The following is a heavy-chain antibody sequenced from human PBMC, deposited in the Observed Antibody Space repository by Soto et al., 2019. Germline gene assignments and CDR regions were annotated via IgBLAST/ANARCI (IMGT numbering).Heavy chain of an antibody. CDR3: ARLAVAGTTRYYYYYYGMDV. V-gene: IGHV4-39*01. CDR1: GGSISSSSYY. J-gene: IGHJ6*02. CDR2: IYYSGST. D-gene: IGHD6-19*01. Sequence: SETLSLTCTVSGGSISSSSYYWGWIRQPPGKGLEWIGSIYYSGSTYYNPSLKSRVTVSVDTSKNQFSLKLSSVTAADTAVYYCARLAVAGTTRYYYYYYGMDVWGQGTTVTVSS.